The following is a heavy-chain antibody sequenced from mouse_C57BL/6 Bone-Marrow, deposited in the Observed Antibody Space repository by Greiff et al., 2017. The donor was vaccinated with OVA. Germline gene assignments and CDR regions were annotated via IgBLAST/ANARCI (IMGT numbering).Heavy chain of an antibody. Sequence: EVQLQQSGAELVKPGASVKLSCTASGFNIKDYYMHWVKQRTEQGLEWIGRIDPEDGETKYAPKFPGKATITADTASNTAYLQLSSLTSEDTAVYYCARGTTSYAMDYWGQGTSVTVSS. CDR3: ARGTTSYAMDY. CDR2: IDPEDGET. V-gene: IGHV14-2*01. CDR1: GFNIKDYY. J-gene: IGHJ4*01. D-gene: IGHD1-1*01.